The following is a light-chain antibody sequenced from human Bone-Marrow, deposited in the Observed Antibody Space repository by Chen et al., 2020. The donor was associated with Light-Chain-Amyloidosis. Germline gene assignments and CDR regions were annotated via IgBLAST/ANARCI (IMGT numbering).Light chain of an antibody. J-gene: IGLJ2*01. CDR3: QSADSSGTYEVI. CDR1: DLPTKY. CDR2: RDT. Sequence: SYELTQPPSVSVSPGQTARITCSGDDLPTKYAYWYQQKPGQAPVLVIHRDTERPSGISARFSGSSSGTTATLTISGVQAEDEDDYNCQSADSSGTYEVIFGGGTKLTVL. V-gene: IGLV3-25*03.